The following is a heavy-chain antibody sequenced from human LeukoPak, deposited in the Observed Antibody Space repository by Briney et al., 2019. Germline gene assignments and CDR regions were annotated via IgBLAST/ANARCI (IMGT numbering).Heavy chain of an antibody. D-gene: IGHD2-15*01. J-gene: IGHJ4*02. V-gene: IGHV3-15*01. CDR1: GLTFNNAW. CDR3: STGGGTHDY. Sequence: GGSLGLSCAASGLTFNNAWMSWVRQAPGKGLEWVGRIRSRSAGGTTDYGAPVKGRFTISRDDSKNTLYMQMNSLKTEDTAVYYCSTGGGTHDYWGQGTLVTVSS. CDR2: IRSRSAGGTT.